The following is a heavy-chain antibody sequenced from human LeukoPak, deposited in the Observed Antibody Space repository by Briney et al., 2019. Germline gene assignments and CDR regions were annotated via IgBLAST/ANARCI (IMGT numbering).Heavy chain of an antibody. V-gene: IGHV4-38-2*01. CDR3: ARLHGFSYNNYGRYYYMDV. CDR1: GYSISSGYY. Sequence: SETLSLTCAVSGYSISSGYYWGWIRQPPGKGLEWIGSIYHSGSTYYNPSLKSRVTISVDTSKNQFSLKLSSVTAADTAVYYCARLHGFSYNNYGRYYYMDVWGKGTTVTVSS. D-gene: IGHD4-11*01. CDR2: IYHSGST. J-gene: IGHJ6*03.